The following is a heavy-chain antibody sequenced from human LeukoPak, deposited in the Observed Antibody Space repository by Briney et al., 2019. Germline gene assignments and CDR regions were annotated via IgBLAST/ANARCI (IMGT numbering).Heavy chain of an antibody. D-gene: IGHD4-17*01. CDR2: ISYDGSNK. Sequence: GGSLRLSCAASGFTFSSYAMHWVRQAPGKGLDWVAVISYDGSNKYYADSVKGRFTISRDNSKNTLYLQMNSLRAEDTAVYYCASRDPTAVTTNYWGQGTLVTVSS. J-gene: IGHJ4*02. V-gene: IGHV3-30-3*01. CDR1: GFTFSSYA. CDR3: ASRDPTAVTTNY.